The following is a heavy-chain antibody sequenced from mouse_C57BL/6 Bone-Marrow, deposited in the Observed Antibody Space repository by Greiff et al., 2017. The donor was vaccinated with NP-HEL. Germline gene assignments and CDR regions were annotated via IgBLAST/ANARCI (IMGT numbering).Heavy chain of an antibody. CDR1: GFTFSDYY. V-gene: IGHV5-16*01. CDR2: INYDGSST. J-gene: IGHJ1*03. Sequence: EVKLVESEGGLVQPGSSMKLSCTASGFTFSDYYMAWVRQVPEKGLEWVANINYDGSSTYYLDSLKSRFIISRDNAKNILYLQMSSLKSEDTATYYCAREAVLVWYFDVWGTGTTVTVAS. D-gene: IGHD1-1*01. CDR3: AREAVLVWYFDV.